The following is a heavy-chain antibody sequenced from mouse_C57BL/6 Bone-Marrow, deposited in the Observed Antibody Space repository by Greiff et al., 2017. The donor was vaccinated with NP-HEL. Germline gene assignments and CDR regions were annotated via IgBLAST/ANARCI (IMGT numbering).Heavy chain of an antibody. J-gene: IGHJ2*01. V-gene: IGHV5-6*01. CDR1: GFTFSSYG. Sequence: EVKLVESGGDLVKPGGSLKLSCAASGFTFSSYGMSWVRQTPDKRLEWVATISSGGSYTYYPDSVKGRFTISRDNAKNTLYLQMSSLKSEDTAMYYCARRGISDYWGQGTTLTVSS. CDR3: ARRGISDY. CDR2: ISSGGSYT.